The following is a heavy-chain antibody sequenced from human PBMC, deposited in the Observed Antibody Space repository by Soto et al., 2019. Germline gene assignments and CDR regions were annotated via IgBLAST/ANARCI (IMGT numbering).Heavy chain of an antibody. D-gene: IGHD3-3*01. CDR1: GGSISSGGYY. CDR3: ARDRNYDFWSGQRGFDP. Sequence: PSETLSLTCTVSGGSISSGGYYWSWIRQHPGKGLEWIGYIYYSGSTYYNPSLKSRVTISVDTSKNQFSLKLSSVTAADTAVYYCARDRNYDFWSGQRGFDPWGQGTLVTVSS. J-gene: IGHJ5*02. CDR2: IYYSGST. V-gene: IGHV4-31*03.